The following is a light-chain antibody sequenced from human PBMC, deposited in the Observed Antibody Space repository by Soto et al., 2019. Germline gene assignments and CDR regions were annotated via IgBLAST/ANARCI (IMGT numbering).Light chain of an antibody. J-gene: IGKJ1*01. CDR2: WAS. CDR3: QQYYTTPPT. Sequence: DIVMTQSPDSLAVSLGERATINCKSSQSVLYSSNNKNYLAWYQQRPGQPPQLLMYWASTRESGVPDRFTGGGSGTDFTLTISSLQAEDVAVYYCQQYYTTPPTFGQGTKVEIK. V-gene: IGKV4-1*01. CDR1: QSVLYSSNNKNY.